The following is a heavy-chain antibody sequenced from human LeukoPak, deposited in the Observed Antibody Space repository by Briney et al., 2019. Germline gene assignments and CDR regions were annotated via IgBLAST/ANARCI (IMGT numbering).Heavy chain of an antibody. J-gene: IGHJ4*02. Sequence: PGGSLRLSCAASGFTFSSYGMHWVRQAPGKGLEWVAVIWYDGSNKYYADSVKGRFTISRDNSQNTLYLQMNSLRADDTAVYYCARNSGGRRYYFTDWGQGTLVTVSS. V-gene: IGHV3-33*01. CDR2: IWYDGSNK. CDR1: GFTFSSYG. CDR3: ARNSGGRRYYFTD. D-gene: IGHD3-10*01.